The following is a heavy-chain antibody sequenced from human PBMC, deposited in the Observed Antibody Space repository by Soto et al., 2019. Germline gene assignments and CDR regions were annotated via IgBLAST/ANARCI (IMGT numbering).Heavy chain of an antibody. CDR1: GRIFSSFP. J-gene: IGHJ1*01. D-gene: IGHD5-18*01. CDR3: ARVGSRDAYNYVLDH. CDR2: VISASGSV. Sequence: QVQVVQSGAEVKKPGSSVKISCKASGRIFSSFPTSWVRQVPGQGLEWMGGVISASGSVTYAPKFQGRVTITAVHSAGIGYMELTSLTSEDTASYYCARVGSRDAYNYVLDHWGPGTMVTVSS. V-gene: IGHV1-69*01.